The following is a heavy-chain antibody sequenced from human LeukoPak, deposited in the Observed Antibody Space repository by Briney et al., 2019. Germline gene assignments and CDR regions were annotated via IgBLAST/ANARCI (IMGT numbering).Heavy chain of an antibody. Sequence: SETLSLTCTVSGGSISSSSYYWGWIRQPPGKGLEWIGSIYYSGSTYYNPSLKSRVTISVDTSKNQFSLKLSSVTAADTAVYYCARDYDYVWVSYRLFDYWGQGTLVTVSS. D-gene: IGHD3-16*02. CDR2: IYYSGST. J-gene: IGHJ4*02. CDR1: GGSISSSSYY. V-gene: IGHV4-39*07. CDR3: ARDYDYVWVSYRLFDY.